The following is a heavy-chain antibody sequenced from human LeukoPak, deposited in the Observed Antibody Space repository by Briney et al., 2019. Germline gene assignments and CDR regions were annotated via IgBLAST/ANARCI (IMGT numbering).Heavy chain of an antibody. D-gene: IGHD3-9*01. Sequence: ASVKVSCKVSGYTLTELSMHWVRQAPGQGLEWMGIINPSGGSTSYAQKFQGRVTMTRDTSTSTVYMELSSLRSEDTAVYYCAKGYYDIPDRWGQGTLVTVSS. V-gene: IGHV1-46*01. CDR3: AKGYYDIPDR. CDR1: GYTLTELS. J-gene: IGHJ5*02. CDR2: INPSGGST.